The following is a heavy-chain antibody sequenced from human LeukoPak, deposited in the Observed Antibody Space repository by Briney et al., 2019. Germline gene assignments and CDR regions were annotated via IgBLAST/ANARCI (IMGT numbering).Heavy chain of an antibody. CDR2: ISPIFGTA. CDR1: GGTFSSYA. CDR3: ARDPQYYYDSKPDY. Sequence: GSSVKVSCKASGGTFSSYAISWVRQAPGQGLEWMGRISPIFGTANYAQKFQGRVTITTDESTSTAYMELSSLRSEDTAVYYCARDPQYYYDSKPDYWGQGTLVTVSS. D-gene: IGHD3-22*01. J-gene: IGHJ4*02. V-gene: IGHV1-69*05.